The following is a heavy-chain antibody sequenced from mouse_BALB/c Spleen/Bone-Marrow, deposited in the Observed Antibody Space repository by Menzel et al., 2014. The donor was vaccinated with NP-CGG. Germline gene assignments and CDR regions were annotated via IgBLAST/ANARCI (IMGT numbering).Heavy chain of an antibody. D-gene: IGHD2-2*01. CDR2: INPSTGYT. CDR3: ARSGGYDGFPY. V-gene: IGHV1-7*01. CDR1: GYTFTSYW. Sequence: VQLQQSGAELAKPGASVKMSCKASGYTFTSYWMHWVKQRPGRGLEWIGYINPSTGYTEYNQKFKDKATLTADKSSSTAYMQLSSLTSEDSAVYYCARSGGYDGFPYWGQGTTLTVSS. J-gene: IGHJ2*01.